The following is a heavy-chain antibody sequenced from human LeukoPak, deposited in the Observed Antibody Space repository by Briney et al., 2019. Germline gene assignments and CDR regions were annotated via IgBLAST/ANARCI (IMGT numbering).Heavy chain of an antibody. J-gene: IGHJ4*02. CDR1: GGSISSYY. V-gene: IGHV4-59*08. CDR3: ARLTMVRGLINPFDY. D-gene: IGHD3-10*01. CDR2: IYYSGST. Sequence: SETLSLTCTVSGGSISSYYWSWIRQPPGKGLEWIGYIYYSGSTNYNPSLKSRVTISVDTSKHQFSLMLISVTAADTAVYYCARLTMVRGLINPFDYWGQGTLVTVSS.